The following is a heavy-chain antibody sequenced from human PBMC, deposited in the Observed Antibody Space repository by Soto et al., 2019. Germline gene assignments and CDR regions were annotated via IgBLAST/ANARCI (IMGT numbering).Heavy chain of an antibody. J-gene: IGHJ4*02. Sequence: EVQLLESGGDLVQPGGSLKLACAASGFTFRGDAMSWVRQAPGKGLEWVSSISGSGEMTHYAESVKGRFTISRDNSKNTLYLQMESLRAEDTALYYCARSEMTYNWNDWGQGTLVTVSS. CDR3: ARSEMTYNWND. V-gene: IGHV3-23*01. CDR2: ISGSGEMT. D-gene: IGHD1-1*01. CDR1: GFTFRGDA.